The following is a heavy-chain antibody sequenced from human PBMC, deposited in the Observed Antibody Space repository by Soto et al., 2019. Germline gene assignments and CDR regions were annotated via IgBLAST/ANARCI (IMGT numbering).Heavy chain of an antibody. CDR2: VYNSGST. V-gene: IGHV4-59*01. D-gene: IGHD6-13*01. J-gene: IGHJ4*02. Sequence: SETLSLTCTVSGGSISSNYWTWIRQPPGKGLEWIGYVYNSGSTNYNPSLKSRVTISEDTSKSQFSLKVNSMTAADTAVYYCARYRREAVAGYTLDNWGQGILVTVPQ. CDR1: GGSISSNY. CDR3: ARYRREAVAGYTLDN.